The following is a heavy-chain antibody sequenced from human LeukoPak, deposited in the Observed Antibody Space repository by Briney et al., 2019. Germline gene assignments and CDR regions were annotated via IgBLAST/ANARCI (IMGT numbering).Heavy chain of an antibody. CDR1: GFTFSTYA. V-gene: IGHV3-23*01. J-gene: IGHJ4*02. D-gene: IGHD1-26*01. Sequence: PGGSLSLSCQASGFTFSTYALSWVRQPPGKGLKWVSAIGDTTYYADSVKGRFTISRDNSKNTLYLQMNNLRAEDAAIYYCAKAYAFVGANYFDYWGQGTLVTVSS. CDR3: AKAYAFVGANYFDY. CDR2: IGDTT.